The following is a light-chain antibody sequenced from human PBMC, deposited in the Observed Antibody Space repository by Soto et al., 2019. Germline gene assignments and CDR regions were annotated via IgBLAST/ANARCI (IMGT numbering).Light chain of an antibody. CDR1: QSISSSY. CDR3: QQYATSPPT. V-gene: IGKV3-20*01. CDR2: GAS. J-gene: IGKJ4*01. Sequence: EIVLTQSPGTVSLSPGERATLSCRASQSISSSYLAWYQQKPGQAPRLLIYGASSRATGIPDRFSGSGSGTDFTLTVSRLEPEDFAVYYCQQYATSPPTFGGGTKVEI.